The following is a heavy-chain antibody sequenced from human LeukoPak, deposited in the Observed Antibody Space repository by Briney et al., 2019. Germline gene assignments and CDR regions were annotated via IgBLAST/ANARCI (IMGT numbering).Heavy chain of an antibody. CDR2: ISSSSSDT. CDR3: AKELEYSRSFVG. V-gene: IGHV3-21*01. CDR1: GFTFSSYR. J-gene: IGHJ4*02. D-gene: IGHD6-6*01. Sequence: GGSLRLSCAASGFTFSSYRMKWVRQAPGKGLEWVSYISSSSSDTYYADSLKGRFTISRDNAKNSLYLQMNSLRAEDTAVYYCAKELEYSRSFVGWGQGTLVTVSS.